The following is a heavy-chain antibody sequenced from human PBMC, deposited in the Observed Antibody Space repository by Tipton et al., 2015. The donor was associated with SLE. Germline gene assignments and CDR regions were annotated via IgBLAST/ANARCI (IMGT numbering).Heavy chain of an antibody. V-gene: IGHV3-74*01. CDR1: GFTFSSNL. CDR2: INSDGIYT. J-gene: IGHJ6*03. Sequence: SLRLSCAASGFTFSSNLMYWVRQPPGKGLVWVSRINSDGIYTYYADSVKGRFTISRDNAKNTVYLQMNSLRAEDTAVYYCAVAARPPYYYYYMDVWGKGTTVTVSS. D-gene: IGHD6-6*01. CDR3: AVAARPPYYYYYMDV.